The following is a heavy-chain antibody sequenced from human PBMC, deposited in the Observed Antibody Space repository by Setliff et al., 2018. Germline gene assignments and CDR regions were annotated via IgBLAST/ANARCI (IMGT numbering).Heavy chain of an antibody. CDR3: ARDSPLGSGYHDY. CDR2: INWNSRSV. Sequence: LRLSCAASGFSFANYAMHWVRQVPGKGLEWVSGINWNSRSVAYAVSVRGRFTISRDNAKNSLYLQMNSLRREDTALYYCARDSPLGSGYHDYWGQGTLVT. J-gene: IGHJ4*02. D-gene: IGHD3-22*01. V-gene: IGHV3-9*01. CDR1: GFSFANYA.